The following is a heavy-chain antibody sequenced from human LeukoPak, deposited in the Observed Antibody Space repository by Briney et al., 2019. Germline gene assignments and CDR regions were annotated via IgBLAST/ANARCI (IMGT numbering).Heavy chain of an antibody. J-gene: IGHJ4*02. CDR2: MYYGGST. CDR3: ARVSEWELLWAFDY. Sequence: SEPLSLTCPVSGGSISSSSYYWGGIRQPPGKGLEWIGSMYYGGSTYYTPSLKSRVPISVETTNNQFSLKLSSVPAADTAVYYCARVSEWELLWAFDYWGQGTLVTVSS. D-gene: IGHD1-26*01. CDR1: GGSISSSSYY. V-gene: IGHV4-39*07.